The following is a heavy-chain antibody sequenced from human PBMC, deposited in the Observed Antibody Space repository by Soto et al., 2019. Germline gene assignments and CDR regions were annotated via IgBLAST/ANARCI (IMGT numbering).Heavy chain of an antibody. D-gene: IGHD3-3*01. CDR2: ISWDGGST. Sequence: GGALRLSCAASGFTCDDYTMHWVRQAPGKGLEWVSLISWDGGSTYYADSVKGRFTISRDNSKNSLYLQMNSLRTEDTALYYCAKDTTPHYDFGSGYIDYWGQGTLVTVSS. V-gene: IGHV3-43*01. J-gene: IGHJ4*02. CDR3: AKDTTPHYDFGSGYIDY. CDR1: GFTCDDYT.